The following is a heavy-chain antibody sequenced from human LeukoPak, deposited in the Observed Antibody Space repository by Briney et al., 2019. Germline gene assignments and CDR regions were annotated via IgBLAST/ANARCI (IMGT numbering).Heavy chain of an antibody. CDR3: ARDQAVDTGVNWFDP. CDR1: GFTFSSYW. V-gene: IGHV3-74*01. J-gene: IGHJ5*02. D-gene: IGHD7-27*01. CDR2: INSDESST. Sequence: GGSLRLSSAASGFTFSSYWMHWVRQAPGKGLVWVSRINSDESSTSYADSVKGRFTISRDNAKNTLYLQMSSLRAEDTAVYYCARDQAVDTGVNWFDPWGQGTLVTVSS.